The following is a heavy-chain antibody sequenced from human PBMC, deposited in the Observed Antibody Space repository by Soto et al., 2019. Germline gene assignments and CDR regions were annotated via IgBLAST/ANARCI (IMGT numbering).Heavy chain of an antibody. D-gene: IGHD6-6*01. CDR1: GGSVSSGSYY. CDR3: ARWSPKGGYSSSSDGWALDY. CDR2: IYNSGST. V-gene: IGHV4-61*01. Sequence: SETLSLTCAVYGGSVSSGSYYWSWIRQPPGKGLEWIGYIYNSGSTNYNPSLKSRVTISVDTSKNQFSLKLSSVTAADTAVYYCARWSPKGGYSSSSDGWALDYWGQGTLVTVSS. J-gene: IGHJ4*02.